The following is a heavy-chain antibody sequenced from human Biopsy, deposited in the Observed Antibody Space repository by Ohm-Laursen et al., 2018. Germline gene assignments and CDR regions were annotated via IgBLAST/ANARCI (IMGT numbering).Heavy chain of an antibody. CDR3: ARGSGYFKLDV. CDR2: INQSGST. Sequence: SETLSLTCAVNGESSSGYFWNWIRQPPGKGLEWIGEINQSGSTKYNPSLKRRATLSADSFNSQFSLRLTSVTAADTAIYYCARGSGYFKLDVWGQGTTVTVSS. J-gene: IGHJ6*02. V-gene: IGHV4-34*01. D-gene: IGHD5-12*01. CDR1: GESSSGYF.